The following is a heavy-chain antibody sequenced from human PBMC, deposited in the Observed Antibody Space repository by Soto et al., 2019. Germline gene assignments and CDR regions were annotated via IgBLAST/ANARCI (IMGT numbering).Heavy chain of an antibody. CDR3: ARSPRTSPYSDF. Sequence: GESLKISCQCSGYTFSNFWIGWVRQLPGQGLEWMGIIYPGDHETRYSPSFLGKVTISAETSINTAYLQWSSLEAPDSAFYFCARSPRTSPYSDFWGQGAMLTVYS. CDR1: GYTFSNFW. V-gene: IGHV5-51*01. D-gene: IGHD2-2*01. J-gene: IGHJ4*02. CDR2: IYPGDHET.